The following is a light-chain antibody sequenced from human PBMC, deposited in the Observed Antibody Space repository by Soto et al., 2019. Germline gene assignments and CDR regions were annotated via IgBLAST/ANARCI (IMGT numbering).Light chain of an antibody. CDR2: WAS. V-gene: IGKV4-1*01. CDR3: QQYFRPWT. CDR1: QSVLYSSNNKNY. J-gene: IGKJ1*01. Sequence: DIVMTQSPDSLAVSLGERATINCKSSQSVLYSSNNKNYLAWYQQKPGQPPKLLIYWASTRESGVPDRSSGSGSGTDFTLTISSLQAKDVAVYYCQQYFRPWTFGQGTKVEIK.